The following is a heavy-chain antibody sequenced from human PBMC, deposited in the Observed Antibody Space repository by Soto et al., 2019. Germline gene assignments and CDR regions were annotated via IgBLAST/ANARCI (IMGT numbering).Heavy chain of an antibody. CDR1: GGSISSYY. Sequence: SETLSLTCTVSGGSISSYYWSWIRQPPGKGLEWIGYIYYSGSTNYNPSLKSRVTISVDTSKNQFSLKLSSVTAADTAVYYCARGVLGFGYGDYVKQSYFDYWGQGTLVTVSS. CDR2: IYYSGST. D-gene: IGHD4-17*01. J-gene: IGHJ4*02. V-gene: IGHV4-59*08. CDR3: ARGVLGFGYGDYVKQSYFDY.